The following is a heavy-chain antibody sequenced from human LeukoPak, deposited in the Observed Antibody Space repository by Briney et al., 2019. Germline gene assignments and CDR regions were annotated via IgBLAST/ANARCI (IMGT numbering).Heavy chain of an antibody. J-gene: IGHJ5*02. CDR2: IYYSGST. Sequence: PSETLSLTCTVSGGSISSSSYYWGWIRQPPGKGLEWIGSIYYSGSTYYNPSLKSRVTISVDTSKNQFSLKLSSVTAADTAVYYCARRGAVAGRLDWFDPWGQGTLVTVSS. D-gene: IGHD6-19*01. V-gene: IGHV4-39*01. CDR1: GGSISSSSYY. CDR3: ARRGAVAGRLDWFDP.